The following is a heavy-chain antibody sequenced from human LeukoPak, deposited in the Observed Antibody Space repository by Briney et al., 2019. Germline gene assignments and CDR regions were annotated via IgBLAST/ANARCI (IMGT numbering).Heavy chain of an antibody. V-gene: IGHV1-18*01. J-gene: IGHJ5*02. CDR1: GYTFTSYG. Sequence: ASVKVSCKASGYTFTSYGISWVRQAPGQGLEWMGWIGAYNGNTNYAQKLQGRVTMTTDTSTSTAYMELRSLRSDDTAVYYCARELRPENWFDPWGQGTLVTVSS. CDR3: ARELRPENWFDP. D-gene: IGHD1-14*01. CDR2: IGAYNGNT.